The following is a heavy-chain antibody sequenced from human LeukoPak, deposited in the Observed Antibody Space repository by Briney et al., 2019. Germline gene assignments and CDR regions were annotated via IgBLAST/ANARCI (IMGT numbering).Heavy chain of an antibody. CDR1: GGSISSGSYY. V-gene: IGHV4-61*02. CDR3: ARDTGSYYVGGWFDP. CDR2: IYTSGST. Sequence: PSQTLSLTCTVSGGSISSGSYYWSWIRQPAGKGLEWIGRIYTSGSTNYNPSLKSRLTISVDTSKNQFSLKLNSVTAADTAVYYCARDTGSYYVGGWFDPWGQGTLVTVSS. J-gene: IGHJ5*02. D-gene: IGHD1-26*01.